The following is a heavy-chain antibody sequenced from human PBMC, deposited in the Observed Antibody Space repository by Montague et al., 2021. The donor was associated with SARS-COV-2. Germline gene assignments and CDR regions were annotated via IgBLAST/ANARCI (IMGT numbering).Heavy chain of an antibody. CDR1: GDSISSYY. J-gene: IGHJ4*02. D-gene: IGHD3-22*01. Sequence: SETLSLTCSVSGDSISSYYYNWIRQTPGKGLEWIGYIYYSGSTNYNPSLKSRVTISVDTSKNQFSLKLSSVTAADTAVYYCARDSHYYDSSGHFDYWGQGTLVTVSS. V-gene: IGHV4-59*01. CDR2: IYYSGST. CDR3: ARDSHYYDSSGHFDY.